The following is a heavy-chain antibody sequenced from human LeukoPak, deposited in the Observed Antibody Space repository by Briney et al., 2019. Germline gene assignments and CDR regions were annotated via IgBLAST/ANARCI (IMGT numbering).Heavy chain of an antibody. CDR2: ISSNGGST. V-gene: IGHV3-64*01. Sequence: GGSLRLSCAASGFTFSSYAMHWVRQAPGKGLEHVSAISSNGGSTYYANSVKGRFTISRDNSKNTLYLQMNSLRAEDTAVYYCARDYGRLYYYYYMDVWGKGTTVTVSS. D-gene: IGHD4-17*01. CDR3: ARDYGRLYYYYYMDV. CDR1: GFTFSSYA. J-gene: IGHJ6*03.